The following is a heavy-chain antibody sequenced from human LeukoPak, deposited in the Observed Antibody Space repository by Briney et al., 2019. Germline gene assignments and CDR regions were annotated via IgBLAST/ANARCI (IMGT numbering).Heavy chain of an antibody. D-gene: IGHD3-9*01. CDR2: ISSNGGST. J-gene: IGHJ4*02. Sequence: GGSLRLSCAASGFTFSSYAMHWVRQAPGKGLEYVSAISSNGGSTYYANSMKGRFTISRNNSKNTLYLQMGSLRAEDMAVYYCARGSDILTGSFDYWGQGTLVTVSS. CDR1: GFTFSSYA. V-gene: IGHV3-64*01. CDR3: ARGSDILTGSFDY.